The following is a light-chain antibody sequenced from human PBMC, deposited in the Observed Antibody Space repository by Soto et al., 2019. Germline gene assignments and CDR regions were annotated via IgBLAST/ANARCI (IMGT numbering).Light chain of an antibody. CDR2: EVS. J-gene: IGLJ1*01. CDR1: SSDIGAYNY. CDR3: SSYTGSSTPYV. Sequence: QSVLTQSASGSRSPGQSITISCTGTSSDIGAYNYVSWYQQHPGKAPKLMIYEVSNRPSGVSNRFSGSKSGNTASLTISGLQDEDEAHYYCSSYTGSSTPYVFGTGTKLTFL. V-gene: IGLV2-14*01.